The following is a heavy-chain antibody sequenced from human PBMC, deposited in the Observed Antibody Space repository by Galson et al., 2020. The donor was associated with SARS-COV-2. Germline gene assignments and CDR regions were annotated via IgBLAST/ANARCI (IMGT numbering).Heavy chain of an antibody. CDR2: ISSDGSNS. CDR3: ARGGEWELPYYFDY. D-gene: IGHD1-26*01. CDR1: GFTSSNYV. J-gene: IGHJ4*02. Sequence: GGSRRLSCAASGFTSSNYVMHWVRQAPGKGPEWVAVISSDGSNSFYADSLKGRFTISRDNSKSTLYLQMNSLRAEDTAVYYCARGGEWELPYYFDYWGQGTLVTFSS. V-gene: IGHV3-30*04.